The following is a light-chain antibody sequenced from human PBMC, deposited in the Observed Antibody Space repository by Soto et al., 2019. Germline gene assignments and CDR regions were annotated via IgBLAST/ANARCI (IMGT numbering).Light chain of an antibody. CDR3: SSYTIRSTWV. CDR1: SSDVGGYKY. V-gene: IGLV2-14*01. CDR2: EVG. J-gene: IGLJ3*02. Sequence: QSVLTQPASVSGSPGQSITISCTGTSSDVGGYKYVSWYQQHPGKAPKLLIYEVGNRPSGVSNRFSGSKSGNTASLTISGLQAEDEADYYCSSYTIRSTWVFGGGTQLTVL.